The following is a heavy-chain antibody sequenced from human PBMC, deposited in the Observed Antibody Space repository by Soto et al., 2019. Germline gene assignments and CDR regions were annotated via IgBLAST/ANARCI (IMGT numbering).Heavy chain of an antibody. CDR3: ATQLWDSDH. CDR2: IQNSGYNT. J-gene: IGHJ4*02. CDR1: GFTFSHYG. D-gene: IGHD5-18*01. V-gene: IGHV3-23*01. Sequence: GGSLRLSCAASGFTFSHYGTSWVRQAPGKGLEWVSSIQNSGYNTHYADSVKGRFTISRDNSKNTLYLQMNSLRVEDTAIYYCATQLWDSDHWGQGTLVTVSS.